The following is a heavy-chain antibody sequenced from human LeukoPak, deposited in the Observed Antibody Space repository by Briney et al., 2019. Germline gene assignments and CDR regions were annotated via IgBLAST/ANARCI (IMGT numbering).Heavy chain of an antibody. CDR2: ISWNSGSI. V-gene: IGHV3-9*01. J-gene: IGHJ4*02. CDR3: AKDMGYGSSPAH. Sequence: GRSLRLSCAASGFTFDDYAMHWVRQAPGKGLEGVSGISWNSGSIGYADSVKGRFTISRDNAKNSLYLQMNSLRAEDTALYYCAKDMGYGSSPAHWGQGTLVIVSS. D-gene: IGHD6-6*01. CDR1: GFTFDDYA.